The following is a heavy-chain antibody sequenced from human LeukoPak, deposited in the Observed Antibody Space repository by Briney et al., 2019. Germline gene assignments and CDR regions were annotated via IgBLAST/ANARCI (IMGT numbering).Heavy chain of an antibody. V-gene: IGHV1-18*01. D-gene: IGHD1-1*01. CDR3: ASSKGTIAPFDY. CDR1: GYTFTSYG. Sequence: ASVKVSCKASGYTFTSYGISWVRQTPGQGLEWVGWISAYNGNTNYAQKLQGRVTMTTDTSTSTAYMELRSLRSDDTAVYYCASSKGTIAPFDYWGQGTLVTVSS. J-gene: IGHJ4*02. CDR2: ISAYNGNT.